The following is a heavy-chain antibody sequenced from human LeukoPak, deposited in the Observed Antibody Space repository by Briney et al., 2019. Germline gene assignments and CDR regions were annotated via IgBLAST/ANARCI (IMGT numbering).Heavy chain of an antibody. Sequence: GGSLRLSCAASGFTFSSSAMSWVRQVPGKGLEWVSGISASGGSTSYADSVRGRFTISRDNSKNTLFLQMNSLRAEDTAVYYCARRGESASYGDYRFDYWGQGTLVTVSS. V-gene: IGHV3-23*01. CDR2: ISASGGST. J-gene: IGHJ4*02. CDR3: ARRGESASYGDYRFDY. D-gene: IGHD4-17*01. CDR1: GFTFSSSA.